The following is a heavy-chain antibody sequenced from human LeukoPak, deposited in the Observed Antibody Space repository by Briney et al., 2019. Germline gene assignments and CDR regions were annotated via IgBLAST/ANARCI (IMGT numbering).Heavy chain of an antibody. Sequence: ASVKVSCKASGYTFTSYDINWVRQANGQGLEWMGWMNPNSGNTGYAQKFQGRVTMTRNTSISTVYMELSSLRSEDTAVYYCARGARGSGNYEWFDPWGQGTLVTVSS. CDR2: MNPNSGNT. V-gene: IGHV1-8*01. J-gene: IGHJ5*02. CDR3: ARGARGSGNYEWFDP. D-gene: IGHD3-10*01. CDR1: GYTFTSYD.